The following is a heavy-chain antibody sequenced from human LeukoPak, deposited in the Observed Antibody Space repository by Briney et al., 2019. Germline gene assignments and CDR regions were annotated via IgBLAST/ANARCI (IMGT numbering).Heavy chain of an antibody. Sequence: PGGSLRLSCAASGFTFSDYYMSWIRQAPGKGLEWVSYFSGISSHTDFADSVKGRFTISRDNAKNLLYLQLSSLRAEDTAVYYCARLLGDCSTTRCYSGYGMDVWGQGTTVIVSS. CDR2: FSGISSHT. CDR1: GFTFSDYY. CDR3: ARLLGDCSTTRCYSGYGMDV. D-gene: IGHD2-2*01. V-gene: IGHV3-11*03. J-gene: IGHJ6*02.